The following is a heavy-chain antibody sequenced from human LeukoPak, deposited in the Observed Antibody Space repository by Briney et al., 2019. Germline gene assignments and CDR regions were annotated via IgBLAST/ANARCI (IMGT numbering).Heavy chain of an antibody. CDR1: GFTFSSYG. D-gene: IGHD1-26*01. J-gene: IGHJ3*02. CDR2: ISGSGGST. V-gene: IGHV3-23*01. CDR3: ARDRGRAFDI. Sequence: PGGSLRLSCAASGFTFSSYGMSWVRQAPGKGLEWVSAISGSGGSTYYADSVKGRFTISRDNAKNSLYLQMNSLRAEDTAVYCCARDRGRAFDIWGQGTMVTVSS.